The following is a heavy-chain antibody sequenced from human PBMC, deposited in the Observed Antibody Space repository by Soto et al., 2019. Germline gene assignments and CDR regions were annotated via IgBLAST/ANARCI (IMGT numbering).Heavy chain of an antibody. CDR1: GFTVSSNY. V-gene: IGHV3-53*04. Sequence: GGSLRLSSAASGFTVSSNYMSWVRQAPGKGLEWVSVIYSGGSTYYADSVKGRFTISRHNSKNTLYLQMSSLRAEDTAVYYCARGSFDYDFWSGYYIPYYYYYYMDVWGKGTTVTVSS. J-gene: IGHJ6*03. CDR2: IYSGGST. D-gene: IGHD3-3*01. CDR3: ARGSFDYDFWSGYYIPYYYYYYMDV.